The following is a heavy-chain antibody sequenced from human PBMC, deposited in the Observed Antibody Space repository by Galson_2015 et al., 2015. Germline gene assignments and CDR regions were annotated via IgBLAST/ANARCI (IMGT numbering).Heavy chain of an antibody. D-gene: IGHD2-8*01. CDR3: SRSANNGPRENWFDP. J-gene: IGHJ5*02. V-gene: IGHV5-51*01. CDR2: IYPGDSDT. Sequence: QSGAEVKKPGESLKISCKGSGYSFSHYWIAWVRQVPGKGLEWMGIIYPGDSDTIYGPSFQGKVTISVDKSISTAYLQWSSLKASDTALYFCSRSANNGPRENWFDPWGQGTLVTVSS. CDR1: GYSFSHYW.